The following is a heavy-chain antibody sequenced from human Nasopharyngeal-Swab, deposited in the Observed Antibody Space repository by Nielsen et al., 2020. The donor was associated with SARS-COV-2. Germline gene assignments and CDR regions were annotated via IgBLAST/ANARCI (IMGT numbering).Heavy chain of an antibody. CDR2: IYSGGYT. CDR1: GLTVSSNF. J-gene: IGHJ4*02. CDR3: ARGGYSSAEFLDY. Sequence: GESLKISCAASGLTVSSNFMNWVRQAPGKGLEWVSVIYSGGYTYYADSVKGRFTISRDNSKNTLYLQMNSLRAEDTAVYYCARGGYSSAEFLDYWGQGTLVTVSS. D-gene: IGHD6-19*01. V-gene: IGHV3-53*01.